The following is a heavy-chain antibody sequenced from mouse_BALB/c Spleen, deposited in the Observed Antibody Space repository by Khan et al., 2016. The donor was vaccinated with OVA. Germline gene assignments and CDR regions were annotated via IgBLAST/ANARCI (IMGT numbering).Heavy chain of an antibody. D-gene: IGHD3-1*01. CDR3: ARSGFGGFAH. V-gene: IGHV1-18*01. CDR1: GYSFTDYT. Sequence: VQLQQPGHDLVKPGASMKISCKASGYSFTDYTMNWVKQSHGKNLEWIGLINPYNTDTNYNQNFKDKATLTVDKSSSTAYMELLSLTSDDSAVYYCARSGFGGFAHWGQGTLVTVCA. CDR2: INPYNTDT. J-gene: IGHJ3*01.